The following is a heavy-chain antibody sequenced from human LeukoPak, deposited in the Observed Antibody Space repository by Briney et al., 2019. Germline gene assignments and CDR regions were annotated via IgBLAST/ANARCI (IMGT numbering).Heavy chain of an antibody. CDR2: ISGSGGST. Sequence: GGTLRLSRAASGFTFSSYGMSWVRQAPGKGLEWVSAISGSGGSTYYADSVKGRFTISRDNAKNSLYLQTNSLRAEDTAVYYCAELGITMIGGVWGKGTTVTISS. D-gene: IGHD3-10*02. CDR3: AELGITMIGGV. J-gene: IGHJ6*04. CDR1: GFTFSSYG. V-gene: IGHV3-23*01.